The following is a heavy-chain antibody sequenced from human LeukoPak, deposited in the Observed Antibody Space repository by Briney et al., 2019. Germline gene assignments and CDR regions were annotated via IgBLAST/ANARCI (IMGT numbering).Heavy chain of an antibody. CDR1: GGSINSGSYY. CDR2: IYYRGDT. CDR3: ASAGYSSGWYHY. V-gene: IGHV4-31*03. J-gene: IGHJ4*02. D-gene: IGHD6-13*01. Sequence: PSETLSLTCTVSGGSINSGSYYWSWIRQHPGKGLEWLGYIYYRGDTNYNPSLKSRVTISLDTSKNQFSLKVKSVTAADTAVYYCASAGYSSGWYHYWGQGTRLTVSS.